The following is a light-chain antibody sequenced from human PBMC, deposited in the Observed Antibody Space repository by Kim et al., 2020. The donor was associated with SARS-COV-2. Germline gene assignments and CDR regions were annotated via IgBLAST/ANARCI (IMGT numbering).Light chain of an antibody. CDR3: QEYNSYSLT. CDR1: QSISSW. CDR2: DAS. V-gene: IGKV1-5*01. J-gene: IGKJ1*01. Sequence: DIQMTPSPSTLSASVGDRVTITCRASQSISSWVAWYQQKPGKAPKLLIYDASSLESGVPSRFSGSGSGTEFTLTISSLQPDDFATYYCQEYNSYSLTFCQATKVDIK.